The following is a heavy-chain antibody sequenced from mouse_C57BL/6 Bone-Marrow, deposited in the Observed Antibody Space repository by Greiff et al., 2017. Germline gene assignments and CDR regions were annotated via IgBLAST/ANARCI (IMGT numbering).Heavy chain of an antibody. CDR1: GYTFTSYG. V-gene: IGHV1-81*01. CDR2: IYPRSGNT. D-gene: IGHD1-1*01. J-gene: IGHJ1*03. CDR3: ARLGPHYYGSSWYFDV. Sequence: QVQLQQSGAELARPGASVKLSCKASGYTFTSYGLSWVKQRTGQGLEWIGEIYPRSGNTYYNEKFKGKATLTADKSSSKAYMELRSLTSEDVAVYFCARLGPHYYGSSWYFDVWSTGTTVTVSS.